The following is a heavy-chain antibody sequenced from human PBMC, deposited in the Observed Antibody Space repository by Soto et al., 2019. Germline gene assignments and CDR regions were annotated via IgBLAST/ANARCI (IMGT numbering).Heavy chain of an antibody. CDR3: AKDATLYGDYVLVFDY. CDR1: GFTFSSYA. J-gene: IGHJ4*02. Sequence: GGSLRLSCAASGFTFSSYAMSWVRQAPGKGLEWVSAISGSGGSTYYADSVKGRFTISRDNSKNTLYLQMNSLRAEDTAVYYCAKDATLYGDYVLVFDYWGQGTLVTVSS. D-gene: IGHD4-17*01. CDR2: ISGSGGST. V-gene: IGHV3-23*01.